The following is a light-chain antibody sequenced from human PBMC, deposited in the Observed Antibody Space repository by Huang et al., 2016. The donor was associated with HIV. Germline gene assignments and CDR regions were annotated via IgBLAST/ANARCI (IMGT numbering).Light chain of an antibody. CDR2: SAS. Sequence: DIQMTQSPSSLSASVGDRVTITCRASQDIRSHLNWYHQFPGKAPRLLVYSASRLPVDGPSRFGGSGSGTDFTLTIHGLQPEDLGIYYCQQSHRRPGFGGGTSVEIK. V-gene: IGKV1-39*01. J-gene: IGKJ4*01. CDR3: QQSHRRPG. CDR1: QDIRSH.